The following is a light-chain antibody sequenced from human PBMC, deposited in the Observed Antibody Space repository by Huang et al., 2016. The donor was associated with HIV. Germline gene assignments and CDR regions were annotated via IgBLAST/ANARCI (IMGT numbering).Light chain of an antibody. CDR1: QDVSNY. CDR3: HQYYDYPHT. Sequence: AIRLTQSPSSLSASTGDRVTITCRATQDVSNYLAWYQQKAGEAPKLLIYAASTLHSAVPSRFSGSGSGTDFTLTISCLQSEDVATYYCHQYYDYPHTFGQGTRLEI. CDR2: AAS. J-gene: IGKJ5*01. V-gene: IGKV1-8*01.